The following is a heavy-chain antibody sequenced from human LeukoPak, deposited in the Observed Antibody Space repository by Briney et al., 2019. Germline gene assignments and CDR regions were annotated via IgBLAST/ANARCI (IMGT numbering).Heavy chain of an antibody. D-gene: IGHD3-3*01. J-gene: IGHJ4*02. CDR3: ATGDHNDSWSDYYTPTGYYFDF. CDR1: GGTFSAYY. CDR2: INPTGGT. Sequence: PSETLSLTCAVHGGTFSAYYWTWIRQPPGKVLEGVGEINPTGGTNYNPSLKSRVTMSIDTSKNHFAPNLTSVIAAEPAVHYCATGDHNDSWSDYYTPTGYYFDFWGQGTLVSVSS. V-gene: IGHV4-34*01.